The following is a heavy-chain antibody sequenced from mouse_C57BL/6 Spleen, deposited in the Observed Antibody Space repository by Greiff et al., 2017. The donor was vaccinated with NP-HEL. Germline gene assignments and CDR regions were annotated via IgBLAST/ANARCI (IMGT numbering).Heavy chain of an antibody. CDR2: ILPGSGST. CDR1: GYTFTGYW. CDR3: ARGGNYGNYYYAMDY. Sequence: QVQLKESGAELMKPGASVKLSCKATGYTFTGYWIEWVKQRPGHGLEWIGEILPGSGSTNYNEKFKGKATFTAGTSSNTAYMTLSSLTTEDSAIYYCARGGNYGNYYYAMDYWGQGTSVTVSS. D-gene: IGHD2-1*01. V-gene: IGHV1-9*01. J-gene: IGHJ4*01.